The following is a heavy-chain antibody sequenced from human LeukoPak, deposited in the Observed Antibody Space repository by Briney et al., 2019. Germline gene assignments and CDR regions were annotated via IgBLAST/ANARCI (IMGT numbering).Heavy chain of an antibody. CDR3: ASAEPRGIIWYPY. CDR2: IYHSGST. J-gene: IGHJ4*02. CDR1: GAPISSNNW. V-gene: IGHV4-4*02. Sequence: SGTLSLTCAVSGAPISSNNWWWSWVRQPPGKGLEWIGEIYHSGSTNYNPSLKSRVTMSVDKSKNQFSLKLSSVTAADTAVYYCASAEPRGIIWYPYWGQGTLVTVSS. D-gene: IGHD6-13*01.